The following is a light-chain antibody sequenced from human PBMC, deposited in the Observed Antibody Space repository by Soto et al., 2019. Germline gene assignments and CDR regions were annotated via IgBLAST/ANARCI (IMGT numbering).Light chain of an antibody. V-gene: IGKV1-33*01. Sequence: DIQMTQSPSSLSAFVGDRVTITCQASQDISTYVNWYQQKPGKTPNLLIYAASNLETSVPSRFSGSGSGTKFTLTISRLQSEDIGTYYCQQYDNLPVTFGPGTKVNVK. J-gene: IGKJ3*01. CDR3: QQYDNLPVT. CDR2: AAS. CDR1: QDISTY.